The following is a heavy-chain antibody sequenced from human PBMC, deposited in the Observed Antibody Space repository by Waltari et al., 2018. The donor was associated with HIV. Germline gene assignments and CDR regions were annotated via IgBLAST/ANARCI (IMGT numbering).Heavy chain of an antibody. D-gene: IGHD3-10*01. CDR2: ISYSENT. Sequence: QLQLQESGPGLVKPSETLSLTCTFSGGSMSSRSNDYWGWIRQPPGKGLEWTGSISYSENTYYNPSLKGRVTLSIDTSENQFSLRLNSVTATDTAVYYCTRIKGTIYSSYFGMDVWGQGTTVIVSS. J-gene: IGHJ6*02. V-gene: IGHV4-39*01. CDR1: GGSMSSRSNDY. CDR3: TRIKGTIYSSYFGMDV.